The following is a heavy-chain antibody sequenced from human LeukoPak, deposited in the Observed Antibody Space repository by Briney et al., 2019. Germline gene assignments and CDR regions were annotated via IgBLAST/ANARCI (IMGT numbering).Heavy chain of an antibody. V-gene: IGHV4-34*01. D-gene: IGHD3-3*01. J-gene: IGHJ4*02. Sequence: SETLSLTCAVYGGSFSGYYWSWIRQPPGKGLEWIGEINPSGSTNYNPSLKSRVTISVDTSKNQFSLKLSSVTAADTAVYYCARGVRPDYDFWSGYPYSYYFDYWGQGTLVTVSS. CDR3: ARGVRPDYDFWSGYPYSYYFDY. CDR1: GGSFSGYY. CDR2: INPSGST.